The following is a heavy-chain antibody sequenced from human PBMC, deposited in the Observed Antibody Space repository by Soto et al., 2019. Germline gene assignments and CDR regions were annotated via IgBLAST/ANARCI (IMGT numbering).Heavy chain of an antibody. CDR2: ISPNSGST. V-gene: IGHV1-18*01. D-gene: IGHD2-15*01. CDR3: AREKEGVCSDGSCYYFDY. Sequence: ASVKVSCKASGYTFTSYGISWVRQAPGQGLEWMGRISPNSGSTSYAQKFQGRVTMTRDTSTSTVYMELSSLRSEDTAVYYCAREKEGVCSDGSCYYFDYWGQGTLVTVSS. CDR1: GYTFTSYG. J-gene: IGHJ4*02.